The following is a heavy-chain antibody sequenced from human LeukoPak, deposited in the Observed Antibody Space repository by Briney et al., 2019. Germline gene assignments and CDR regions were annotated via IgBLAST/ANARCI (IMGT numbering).Heavy chain of an antibody. CDR1: GFTFTDYW. V-gene: IGHV3-7*01. Sequence: GGSLRLSCEVSGFTFTDYWMNWVRQAPVKGPEWVASIRQDGSEKTYVDSVKGRFTISRDNTKNSLSLQLNGLRAEDTAVYYCARDGTAAGLYFDLWGQGTLVTVSS. CDR3: ARDGTAAGLYFDL. J-gene: IGHJ4*01. D-gene: IGHD6-13*01. CDR2: IRQDGSEK.